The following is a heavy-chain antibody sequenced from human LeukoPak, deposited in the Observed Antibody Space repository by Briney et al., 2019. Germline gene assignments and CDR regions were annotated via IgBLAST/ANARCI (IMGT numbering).Heavy chain of an antibody. CDR1: GFTFSSYW. J-gene: IGHJ3*02. V-gene: IGHV3-7*03. Sequence: GGSLRLSCAASGFTFSSYWMSWVRQAPGEGLEWVAKINQDGTEKAYVDSVRGRFTISRDNAKNSLFLQMNSLRAEDAAVYYCALIVGATPNDAFDIWGQGTMVTVSS. D-gene: IGHD1-26*01. CDR2: INQDGTEK. CDR3: ALIVGATPNDAFDI.